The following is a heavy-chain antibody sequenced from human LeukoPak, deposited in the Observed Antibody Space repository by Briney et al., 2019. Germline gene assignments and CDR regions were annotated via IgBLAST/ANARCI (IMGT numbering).Heavy chain of an antibody. CDR3: ARPITGWRVHDAFDI. CDR2: ISSSSSYI. J-gene: IGHJ3*02. V-gene: IGHV3-21*01. D-gene: IGHD3-16*01. Sequence: GGSLRLSCAASGFTFSSYSMNWVRQAPGKGLEWVSSISSSSSYIYYADSVEGRFTISRDSAKNSLYLQMNSLRAEDTAVYYCARPITGWRVHDAFDIWGQGTMVTVSS. CDR1: GFTFSSYS.